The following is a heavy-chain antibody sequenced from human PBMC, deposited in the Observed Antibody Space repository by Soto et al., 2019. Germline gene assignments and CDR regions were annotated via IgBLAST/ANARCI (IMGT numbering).Heavy chain of an antibody. CDR1: GHSFTAYY. D-gene: IGHD3-3*01. J-gene: IGHJ6*02. CDR3: ARAPIRLLDWIPENYYYGMDV. Sequence: QVQLVQSGAEVKKPGASVKVSCKASGHSFTAYYMHWVRQAPGQGLEWMGWINPNSGGTKYAQKFQGRVTMTRDTSSRAVYMEPSGLRSGDTAVYFCARAPIRLLDWIPENYYYGMDVWGQGTTVTVSS. V-gene: IGHV1-2*02. CDR2: INPNSGGT.